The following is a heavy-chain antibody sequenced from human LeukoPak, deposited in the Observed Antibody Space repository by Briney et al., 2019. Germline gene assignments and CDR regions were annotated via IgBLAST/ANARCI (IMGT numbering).Heavy chain of an antibody. Sequence: SDTLSLTCSVSGGSISSYYWSWIRQPPGKGLEWIGYIHYSGSTNNNPSLKSRGTISVDTSKNQFSLKLSSVTAAATAVYYCASVYFDWLTYSYYYYYYMDVWGKGTTVTVSS. D-gene: IGHD3-9*01. CDR2: IHYSGST. CDR1: GGSISSYY. V-gene: IGHV4-59*07. J-gene: IGHJ6*03. CDR3: ASVYFDWLTYSYYYYYYMDV.